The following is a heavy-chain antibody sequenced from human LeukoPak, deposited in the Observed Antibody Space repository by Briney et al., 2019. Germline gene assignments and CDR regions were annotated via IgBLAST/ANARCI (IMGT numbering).Heavy chain of an antibody. CDR1: GFIVSNND. Sequence: GGSLRLSCAASGFIVSNNDMSWVRQAPGKGLEWVSLIYSGGRTYYADSVKGRFTISRDNSKNTLYLQTNSLRGEDTAVYYCARGCFYDRSPYCPFDYWGQGTLVTVSS. D-gene: IGHD3-22*01. J-gene: IGHJ4*02. CDR2: IYSGGRT. CDR3: ARGCFYDRSPYCPFDY. V-gene: IGHV3-53*01.